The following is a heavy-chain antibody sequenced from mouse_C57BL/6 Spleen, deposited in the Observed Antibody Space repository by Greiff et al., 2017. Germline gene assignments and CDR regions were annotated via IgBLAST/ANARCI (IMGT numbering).Heavy chain of an antibody. V-gene: IGHV1-15*01. D-gene: IGHD2-5*01. Sequence: VQLQQSGAELVRPGASVTLSCKASGYTFTDYEMHWVKQTPVHGLEWIGAIDPETGGTAYNQKFKGKAILTADKSSSTAYMELRSLTSEDSAVYYCTRWASNYYFDYWGQGTTLTVSS. J-gene: IGHJ2*01. CDR3: TRWASNYYFDY. CDR1: GYTFTDYE. CDR2: IDPETGGT.